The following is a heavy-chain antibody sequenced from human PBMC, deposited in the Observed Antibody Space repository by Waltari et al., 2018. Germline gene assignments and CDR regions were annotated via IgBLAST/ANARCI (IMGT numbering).Heavy chain of an antibody. CDR2: LSGSGATT. J-gene: IGHJ4*02. CDR3: AKAFRGYSGSYFDI. Sequence: QLLESGGGLVQPGGSLSLSCAASGFSFGRFAMHWVRQAPGKGLEWVSGLSGSGATTYYADSVRGRFTVSRDNSRNTVDLQMNSLRAEDTAVYYCAKAFRGYSGSYFDIWGRGTLVAVS. D-gene: IGHD5-12*01. V-gene: IGHV3-23*01. CDR1: GFSFGRFA.